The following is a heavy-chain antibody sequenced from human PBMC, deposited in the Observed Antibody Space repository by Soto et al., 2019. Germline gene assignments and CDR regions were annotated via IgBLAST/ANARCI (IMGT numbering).Heavy chain of an antibody. J-gene: IGHJ4*02. CDR3: DPNPPLPEYSSSWDGGY. D-gene: IGHD6-13*01. V-gene: IGHV3-21*01. CDR2: ISSSSSYI. CDR1: GFTFSSYS. Sequence: GGSLRLSCAASGFTFSSYSMNWVRQAPGKGLEWVSSISSSSSYIYYADSVKGRFTISRDNAKNSLYLQMNSLRAEDTAVYYCDPNPPLPEYSSSWDGGYWGQGTLVTVSS.